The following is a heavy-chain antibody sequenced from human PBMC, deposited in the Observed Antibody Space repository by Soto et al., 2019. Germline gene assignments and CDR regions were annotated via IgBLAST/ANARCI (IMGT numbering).Heavy chain of an antibody. CDR1: GFTLSNYW. CDR2: INTDGSTT. CDR3: VRIRRGDGYTFGY. Sequence: EVQLVESGGVSVQPGGSLRLSCTASGFTLSNYWMQWVRQAPGKGLVWVSRINTDGSTTTYADSVKGRFTISRDNAKNTLYQQMNSLIDEDTAVYYCVRIRRGDGYTFGYWGQGTLVTVSS. J-gene: IGHJ4*02. D-gene: IGHD5-12*01. V-gene: IGHV3-74*01.